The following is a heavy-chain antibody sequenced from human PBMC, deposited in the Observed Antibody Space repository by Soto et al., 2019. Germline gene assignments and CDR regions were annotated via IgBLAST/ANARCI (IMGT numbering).Heavy chain of an antibody. CDR1: GGSISSSSYY. CDR3: ARHKGRYYYDSSGYYYFDY. CDR2: IYYSGST. V-gene: IGHV4-39*01. D-gene: IGHD3-22*01. J-gene: IGHJ4*02. Sequence: SETLSLTCTVSGGSISSSSYYWGWIRQPPGKGLAWIGSIYYSGSTYYNPSLKSRVTISVDTSKNQFSLKLSSVTAADTAVYYCARHKGRYYYDSSGYYYFDYWGQGTLVTVSS.